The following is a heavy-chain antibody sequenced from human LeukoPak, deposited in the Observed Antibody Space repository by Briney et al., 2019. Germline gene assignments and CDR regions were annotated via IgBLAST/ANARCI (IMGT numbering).Heavy chain of an antibody. J-gene: IGHJ5*02. CDR1: GYTFTGYY. CDR3: ARHMTTANNWFDP. Sequence: ASVKVSCKASGYTFTGYYMHWVRQAPGQGLEWMGWINPKSDGTNYEQKFQGRVIMIRDTSISTAYKELSRLTSDDTAVYYCARHMTTANNWFDPWGQGTLVTVSS. V-gene: IGHV1-2*02. CDR2: INPKSDGT. D-gene: IGHD1-1*01.